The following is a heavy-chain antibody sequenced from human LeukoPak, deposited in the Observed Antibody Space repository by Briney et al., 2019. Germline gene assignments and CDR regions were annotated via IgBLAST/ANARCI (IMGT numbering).Heavy chain of an antibody. D-gene: IGHD2-2*01. CDR1: GFTFSSYS. CDR3: ARVRGYCSSTSCSFDP. J-gene: IGHJ5*02. Sequence: PGGSLRLSCAASGFTFSSYSMNWVRQAPGKGLEWVSYISSSSSSTIYYADSVKGRFTISRDNAKNSLYLQMNSLRAEDTAVYYCARVRGYCSSTSCSFDPWGQGTLVTVSS. CDR2: ISSSSSSTI. V-gene: IGHV3-48*01.